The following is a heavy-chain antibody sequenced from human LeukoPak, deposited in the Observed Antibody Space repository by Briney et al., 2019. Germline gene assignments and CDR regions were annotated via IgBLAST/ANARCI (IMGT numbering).Heavy chain of an antibody. J-gene: IGHJ4*02. CDR2: IYYSGST. CDR1: GGSISSYY. Sequence: PSETLSLTCTVSGGSISSYYWSWLRQPPGKGLEWIGYIYYSGSTNYNPSLKSRVTISVDTSKNQFSLKLSSVTAADTAVYYCASTQYGSGRYTDCWGQGTLVTVSS. V-gene: IGHV4-59*08. D-gene: IGHD3-10*01. CDR3: ASTQYGSGRYTDC.